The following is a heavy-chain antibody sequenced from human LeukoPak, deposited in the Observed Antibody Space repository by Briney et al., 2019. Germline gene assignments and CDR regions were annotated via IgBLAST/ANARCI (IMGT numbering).Heavy chain of an antibody. CDR2: INPNSGGT. Sequence: GASVKVSCKASGYTFTYYYIHWVRQAPGQGLEWMGWINPNSGGTNYAQKFQGRVIMTRDTSISTAYMELSRLRCDDTAVYYCTQGGDSGSDQEYWGQGTLVTVSS. CDR1: GYTFTYYY. D-gene: IGHD3-10*01. V-gene: IGHV1-2*02. CDR3: TQGGDSGSDQEY. J-gene: IGHJ4*02.